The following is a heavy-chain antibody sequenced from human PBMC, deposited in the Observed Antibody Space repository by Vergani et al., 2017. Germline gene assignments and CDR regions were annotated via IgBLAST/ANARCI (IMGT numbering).Heavy chain of an antibody. CDR2: IYYSGST. J-gene: IGHJ4*02. D-gene: IGHD6-13*01. Sequence: QVQLQESGPGLVKPSETLSLTCTVSGGSISSYYWSWIRQPPGKGLEWIGYIYYSGSTNYNPSLKSRVTISVDTSKNQFSLKLSSVTAADTAVYYCARAGEEYSSSWYGYWGQGTLVTVSS. CDR1: GGSISSYY. CDR3: ARAGEEYSSSWYGY. V-gene: IGHV4-59*01.